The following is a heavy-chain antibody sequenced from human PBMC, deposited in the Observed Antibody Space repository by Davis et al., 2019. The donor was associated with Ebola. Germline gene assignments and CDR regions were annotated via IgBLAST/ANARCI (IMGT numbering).Heavy chain of an antibody. CDR2: INHSGST. J-gene: IGHJ4*02. CDR1: GGSFSGYY. Sequence: MPSETLSLTCAVYGGSFSGYYWSWIRQPPGKGLEWIGEINHSGSTNYNPSLKSRVTISVDTSKNQFSLTLSSVTAADTAVYYCARGRVVYLRATDSWGQGTLVTVSS. CDR3: ARGRVVYLRATDS. D-gene: IGHD2-8*02. V-gene: IGHV4-34*01.